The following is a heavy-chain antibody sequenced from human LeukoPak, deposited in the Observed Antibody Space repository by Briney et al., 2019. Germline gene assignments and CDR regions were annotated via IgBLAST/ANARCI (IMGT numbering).Heavy chain of an antibody. D-gene: IGHD3-10*01. CDR3: ASGQPRVRGVMRAFDI. Sequence: GESPKISCKVSGYSFTSYWIGWVRQMPGKGLEWMGIIYPGDSDTRYSPSFQGQVTISADKSISTAYLQWSSLKASDAAMYYCASGQPRVRGVMRAFDIWGQGTMVTVSS. CDR1: GYSFTSYW. J-gene: IGHJ3*02. CDR2: IYPGDSDT. V-gene: IGHV5-51*01.